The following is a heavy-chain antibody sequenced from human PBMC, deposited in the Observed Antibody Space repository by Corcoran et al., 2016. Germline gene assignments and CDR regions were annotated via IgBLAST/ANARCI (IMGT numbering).Heavy chain of an antibody. CDR1: GYTFTSYD. Sequence: QVQLVQSGAEVKKPGASVKVSCKASGYTFTSYDINWVRQATGQGLEWMGWMNPNSGNTGYAQKFQGRVTMTRNNSISTAYMELSSLRSEDTAVYYCASLIGGRRWLQSNWFDPWGQGTLVTVSS. CDR3: ASLIGGRRWLQSNWFDP. D-gene: IGHD3-16*01. J-gene: IGHJ5*02. CDR2: MNPNSGNT. V-gene: IGHV1-8*01.